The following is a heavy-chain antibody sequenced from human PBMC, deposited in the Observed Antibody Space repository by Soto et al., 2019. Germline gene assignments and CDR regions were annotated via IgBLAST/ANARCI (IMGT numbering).Heavy chain of an antibody. CDR2: ISGSGGST. D-gene: IGHD6-13*01. J-gene: IGHJ4*02. Sequence: GGSLRLYCSASGFTFSSYAMTSVRKVPGKGLEWASAISGSGGSTYYADSVKGRFTISRDNSKNTLYLQMNSLRAEDTAVYYCAKGAWQQLVLFDYWGQGTLVTVSS. CDR3: AKGAWQQLVLFDY. CDR1: GFTFSSYA. V-gene: IGHV3-23*01.